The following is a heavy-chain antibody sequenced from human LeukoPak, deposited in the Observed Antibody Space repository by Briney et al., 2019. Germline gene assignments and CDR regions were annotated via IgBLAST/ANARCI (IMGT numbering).Heavy chain of an antibody. V-gene: IGHV1-8*01. CDR2: MNPNSGNT. J-gene: IGHJ4*02. CDR1: GYTFTSYD. CDR3: ARGHSLLGY. D-gene: IGHD2-21*01. Sequence: ASVKVSCKASGYTFTSYDINWVRQATGQGLEWMGWMNPNSGNTGYAQKFQGRVTMTRTASISTAYMELSGLRSEDTAVYYCARGHSLLGYWGQGTPVTVSS.